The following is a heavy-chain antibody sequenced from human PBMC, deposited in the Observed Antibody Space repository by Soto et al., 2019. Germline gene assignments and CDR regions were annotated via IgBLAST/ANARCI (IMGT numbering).Heavy chain of an antibody. J-gene: IGHJ4*01. D-gene: IGHD5-18*01. CDR3: ARVPQRVTDY. CDR1: GGSISSYY. Sequence: PSETLSLTCTVSGGSISSYYWSWIRQPPGKGLEWIGYIYYSGSTNYNPSLKSRVTISRDNAENSLYLQMNSLRDEDTAVYYCARVPQRVTDYWGRGTLVTVSS. CDR2: IYYSGST. V-gene: IGHV4-59*12.